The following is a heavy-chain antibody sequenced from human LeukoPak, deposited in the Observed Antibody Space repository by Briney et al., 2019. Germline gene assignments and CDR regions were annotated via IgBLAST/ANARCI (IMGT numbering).Heavy chain of an antibody. Sequence: SETLSLTCTVSGYSISSGYYWGWIRQPPGKGLEWIGSIYHSGSTYYNPSLKSRVTISVDTSKNQFSLKLSSVTAADTAVYYCARELNWRYFDYWGQGTLVTVSS. CDR3: ARELNWRYFDY. V-gene: IGHV4-38-2*02. D-gene: IGHD1-1*01. J-gene: IGHJ4*02. CDR1: GYSISSGYY. CDR2: IYHSGST.